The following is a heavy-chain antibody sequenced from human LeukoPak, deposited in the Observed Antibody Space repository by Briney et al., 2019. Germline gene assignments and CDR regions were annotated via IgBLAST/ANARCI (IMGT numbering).Heavy chain of an antibody. CDR1: GGSISSGSYY. CDR2: IYTSGST. Sequence: SETLSLTCTVSGGSISSGSYYWSWIRQPAGKGLEWIGRIYTSGSTNYNPSLKSRVTISVDTSKNQFSLKLSSVTAADTAVYYCGVITTYDAFDIWGQGTMVTVSS. V-gene: IGHV4-61*02. J-gene: IGHJ3*02. CDR3: GVITTYDAFDI. D-gene: IGHD3-22*01.